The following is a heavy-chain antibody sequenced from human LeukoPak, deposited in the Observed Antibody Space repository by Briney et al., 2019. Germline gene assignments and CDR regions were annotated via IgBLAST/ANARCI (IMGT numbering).Heavy chain of an antibody. CDR3: ARVGGIAVAGTLDP. CDR2: INPNSGGT. V-gene: IGHV1-2*02. J-gene: IGHJ5*02. D-gene: IGHD6-19*01. CDR1: GYTFTGYY. Sequence: ASVKVSCKASGYTFTGYYIHWVRQAPGQGLEWMGWINPNSGGTNYAQKFQGRVTMTRDTSISTAYMELSRLRSDDTAVYYCARVGGIAVAGTLDPWGQGTLVTVSS.